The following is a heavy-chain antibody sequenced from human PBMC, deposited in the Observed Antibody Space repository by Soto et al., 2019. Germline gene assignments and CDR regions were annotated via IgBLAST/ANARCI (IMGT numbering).Heavy chain of an antibody. Sequence: ASVKVSCKASGYTFTSYGISWVRQAPGQGLEWMGWISAYNGNTNYAQKLQGRVTMTTDTSTSTAYMELRSLRSDDTAVYYCARALENDYGDYGEYFQHWGQGTRVTVSS. D-gene: IGHD4-17*01. CDR1: GYTFTSYG. J-gene: IGHJ1*01. CDR2: ISAYNGNT. V-gene: IGHV1-18*01. CDR3: ARALENDYGDYGEYFQH.